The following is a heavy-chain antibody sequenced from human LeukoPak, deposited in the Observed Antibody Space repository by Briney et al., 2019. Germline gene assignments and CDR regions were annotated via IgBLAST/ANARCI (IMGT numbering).Heavy chain of an antibody. V-gene: IGHV3-23*01. Sequence: GGSLRLSCAASGFTFSSYAMSWVRQAPGKGLEWVSSISGSGGSTYYADSVKGRCTISRDISKNTLYLQMYTLRGEDTAVYYCAKPAASGWLFDAFDIWGQGTMVTVSS. CDR2: ISGSGGST. D-gene: IGHD6-19*01. CDR1: GFTFSSYA. CDR3: AKPAASGWLFDAFDI. J-gene: IGHJ3*02.